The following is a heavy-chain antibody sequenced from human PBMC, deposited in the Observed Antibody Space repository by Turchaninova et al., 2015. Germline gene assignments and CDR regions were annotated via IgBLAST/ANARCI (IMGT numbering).Heavy chain of an antibody. V-gene: IGHV3-15*01. J-gene: IGHJ5*02. Sequence: GSLSHSCHAPGLTFAPAWMTWARQAPGKGLEWVGRIKSKGSGGTTDYAAPVGGRFTISRDDSQNTLYLQMNSLKIEDTAIYYCAHVRDPRSWSLGSWGQGTLVTVSS. CDR2: IKSKGSGGTT. D-gene: IGHD6-13*01. CDR3: AHVRDPRSWSLGS. CDR1: GLTFAPAW.